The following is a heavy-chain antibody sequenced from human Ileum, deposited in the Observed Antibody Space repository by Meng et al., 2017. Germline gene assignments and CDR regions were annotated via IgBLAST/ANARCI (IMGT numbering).Heavy chain of an antibody. V-gene: IGHV4-38-2*01. CDR1: GYSISSGYY. J-gene: IGHJ3*02. CDR2: IFHSGTT. CDR3: TRGYSGTYIYAFDI. Sequence: SETLSLTCAVSGYSISSGYYWGWIRQSPGKGLEWIASIFHSGTTYYNPSLESRVTISADTSKNQFSLKLTSVTAADTAVYYCTRGYSGTYIYAFDIWGQGTMVTVSS. D-gene: IGHD1-26*01.